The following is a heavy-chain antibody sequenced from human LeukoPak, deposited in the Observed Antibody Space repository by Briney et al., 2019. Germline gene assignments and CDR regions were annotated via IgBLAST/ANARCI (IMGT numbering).Heavy chain of an antibody. CDR2: ISSSSSTI. CDR3: ARQSRTGYFDY. V-gene: IGHV3-48*01. J-gene: IGHJ4*02. Sequence: GGSLRLSCEASGFIFSTYSMNWVRQAPGKELAWVSYISSSSSTIYYADSVKGRFTISRDNAKNSLSLQMNSLRAEDTAVFYCARQSRTGYFDYWGQGTLVTVSS. CDR1: GFIFSTYS.